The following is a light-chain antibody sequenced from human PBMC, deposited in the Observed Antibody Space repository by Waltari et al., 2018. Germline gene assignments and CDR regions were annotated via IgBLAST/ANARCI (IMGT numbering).Light chain of an antibody. V-gene: IGKV1-12*01. CDR1: QGINNW. CDR2: SAS. CDR3: QHTHSFPHS. Sequence: DIQMTQSPSSVSASVGDRVTITCRASQGINNWLGWYQQKPGKAPNLLIYSASSLQSGVPSRFSGSGSGTHFTLTISSLQPEDFATYYCQHTHSFPHSFGQGTKLQMK. J-gene: IGKJ2*03.